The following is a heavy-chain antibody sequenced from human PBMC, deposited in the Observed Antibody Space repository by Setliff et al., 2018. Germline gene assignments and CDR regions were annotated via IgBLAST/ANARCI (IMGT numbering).Heavy chain of an antibody. CDR3: RQAVVGRDVFDV. Sequence: SETLSLTCTVYGGSFSDYYWGWIRQSPGKGLEWIGEINHSGSTNYNPSLESRVTISVDTSKKEFSLTLTSVTAADTALYYCRQAVVGRDVFDVWGQGTMVTVSS. CDR2: INHSGST. CDR1: GGSFSDYY. V-gene: IGHV4-34*01. J-gene: IGHJ3*01. D-gene: IGHD1-1*01.